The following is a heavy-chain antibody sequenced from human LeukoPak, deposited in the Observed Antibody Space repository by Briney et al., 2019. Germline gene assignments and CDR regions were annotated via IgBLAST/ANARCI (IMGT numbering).Heavy chain of an antibody. J-gene: IGHJ5*02. V-gene: IGHV4-34*01. D-gene: IGHD6-19*01. CDR2: INHSGST. CDR1: GFTFSKYT. Sequence: GSLRLSCVASGFTFSKYTLSWIRQPPGKGLEWIGEINHSGSTNYNPSLKSRVTISVDTSKNQFSLKLSSVTAADTAVYYCARGRSSGWSFRANWFDPWGQGTLVTVSS. CDR3: ARGRSSGWSFRANWFDP.